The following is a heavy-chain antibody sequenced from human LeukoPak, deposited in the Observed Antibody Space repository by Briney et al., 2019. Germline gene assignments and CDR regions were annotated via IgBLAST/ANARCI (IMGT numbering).Heavy chain of an antibody. CDR3: TRGRSPNWFDP. J-gene: IGHJ5*02. CDR2: IYTGGST. CDR1: GFTVSSNY. Sequence: GGSLRLSCAASGFTVSSNYMSWVRQAPGKGLEWVSVIYTGGSTYYADSVKGRFTISRDNSKNTLYLHMNSLRVEDTAVYYCTRGRSPNWFDPWGQGTLVTVSS. V-gene: IGHV3-66*01.